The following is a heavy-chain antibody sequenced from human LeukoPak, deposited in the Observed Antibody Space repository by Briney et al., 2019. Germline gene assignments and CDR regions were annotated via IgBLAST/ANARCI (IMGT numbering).Heavy chain of an antibody. CDR2: LSGSGVST. CDR3: AKTYSSGWYAKPLDY. D-gene: IGHD6-19*01. Sequence: GGSLRLSWAASGFTFSSYAINWVRQAPGKGLEWVSALSGSGVSTYYADSVKGRFTISRDNSKNTLYLQMNSLTAEDTAVYYCAKTYSSGWYAKPLDYWGQGSLVTVSS. CDR1: GFTFSSYA. V-gene: IGHV3-23*01. J-gene: IGHJ4*02.